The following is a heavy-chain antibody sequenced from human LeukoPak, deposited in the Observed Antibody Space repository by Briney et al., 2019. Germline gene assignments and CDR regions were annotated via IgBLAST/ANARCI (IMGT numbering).Heavy chain of an antibody. J-gene: IGHJ3*02. CDR1: GFTFSSYA. CDR2: ISYDGSNK. D-gene: IGHD3-10*01. Sequence: GGSLRLSCAASGFTFSSYAMHWVRQAPGKGLEWVAVISYDGSNKYYADSVKGRFTISRDNSKNTLYLQMNSLRAEDTAVYYCASHDSSMVRGVDDAFDIWGQGTMVTVSS. V-gene: IGHV3-30*04. CDR3: ASHDSSMVRGVDDAFDI.